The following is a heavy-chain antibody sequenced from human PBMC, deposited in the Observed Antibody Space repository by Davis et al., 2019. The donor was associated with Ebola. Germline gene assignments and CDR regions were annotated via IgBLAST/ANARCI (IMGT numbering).Heavy chain of an antibody. J-gene: IGHJ6*03. D-gene: IGHD6-19*01. CDR2: INPKSGGT. CDR3: ARAGSPTSDYYMDG. CDR1: GYTFIDYY. V-gene: IGHV1-2*04. Sequence: AASVKVSCKASGYTFIDYYIHWVRQAPGQGLEWMGWINPKSGGTKYAQKFQDWVTMTRDTSISTAYVELSGLTSDDTALYSFARAGSPTSDYYMDGWGKGTAVNGSS.